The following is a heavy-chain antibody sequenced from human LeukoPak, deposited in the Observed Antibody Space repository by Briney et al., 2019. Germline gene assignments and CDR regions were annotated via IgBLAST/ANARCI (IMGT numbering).Heavy chain of an antibody. CDR2: ISWNSGSI. Sequence: GGSLRLSCAASGFTFDDYAMHWVRQAPGKGLEWVSGISWNSGSIGYADSVKGRFTLSRDNAKNSLYLQMNSLRAEDTALYYCAKDYYYDSSGYPVYFDYWGQGTLVTVSS. V-gene: IGHV3-9*01. CDR3: AKDYYYDSSGYPVYFDY. D-gene: IGHD3-22*01. CDR1: GFTFDDYA. J-gene: IGHJ4*02.